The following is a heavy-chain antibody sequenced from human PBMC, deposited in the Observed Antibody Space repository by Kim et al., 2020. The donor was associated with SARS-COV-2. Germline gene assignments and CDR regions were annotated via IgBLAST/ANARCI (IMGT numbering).Heavy chain of an antibody. Sequence: ASVKVSCKASGYTFTRYYVHWVRQAPGQGPEWMGRINPNDGGTKFAQKFQGRVTMTRDTSINTAYMELNSLTSDDTVVYFCVRGSDISDNWFDPWGQGTLVTVSS. V-gene: IGHV1-2*05. CDR3: VRGSDISDNWFDP. D-gene: IGHD3-9*01. CDR1: GYTFTRYY. CDR2: INPNDGGT. J-gene: IGHJ5*02.